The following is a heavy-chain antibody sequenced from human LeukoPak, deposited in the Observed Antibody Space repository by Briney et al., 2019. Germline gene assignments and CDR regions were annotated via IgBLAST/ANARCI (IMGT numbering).Heavy chain of an antibody. CDR1: GFTFSSYE. J-gene: IGHJ4*02. V-gene: IGHV3-48*03. CDR3: ARPGYCSGGSCYSLWVDY. D-gene: IGHD2-15*01. CDR2: ISSSGSTI. Sequence: GGSLRLSCAASGFTFSSYEMNWVRHPPGKGLEWVSYISSSGSTIYYADSVKGRFTISRDNAKNSLYLQMNSLRAEDTAVYYCARPGYCSGGSCYSLWVDYWGQGTLVTVSS.